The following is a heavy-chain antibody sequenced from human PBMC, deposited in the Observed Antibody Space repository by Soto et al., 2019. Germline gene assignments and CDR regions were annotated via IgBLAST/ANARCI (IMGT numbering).Heavy chain of an antibody. J-gene: IGHJ5*02. V-gene: IGHV4-59*01. CDR1: GGSISSYY. CDR2: IYYSGST. CDR3: AREFKAASSSWFDP. D-gene: IGHD6-13*01. Sequence: SETLSLTCTVSGGSISSYYWSWIRQPPGKGLEWIGYIYYSGSTNYNPSLKSRVTISVDTSKNQFSLKLSSVTAADTAVYYCAREFKAASSSWFDPWGQGTLVTVSS.